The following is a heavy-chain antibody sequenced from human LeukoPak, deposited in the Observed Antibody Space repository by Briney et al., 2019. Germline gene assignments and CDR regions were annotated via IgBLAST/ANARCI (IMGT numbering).Heavy chain of an antibody. CDR2: IRDKANSYAT. J-gene: IGHJ4*02. CDR3: TRWDCTTTGCYPFDY. CDR1: GFTFSGSA. Sequence: GGSLRLSCAASGFTFSGSAIHWVRQASGQGLEWVGHIRDKANSYATAYIASVKGRFTISRDDSKNTAYLQMSSLKTEDTAVYYCTRWDCTTTGCYPFDYWGQGTLVTVSS. D-gene: IGHD2-2*01. V-gene: IGHV3-73*01.